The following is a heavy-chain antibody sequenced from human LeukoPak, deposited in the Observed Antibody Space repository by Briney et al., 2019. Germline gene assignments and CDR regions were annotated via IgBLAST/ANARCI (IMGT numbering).Heavy chain of an antibody. CDR3: ARKATAMVWYVDY. Sequence: SETLSLTCAVYGGSFSGYYWSWIRQPPGKGLEWIGEINHSGSTNYNPSLKSRVTISVDTSKNQFSLKLSSVTAADTAVYYCARKATAMVWYVDYWGQGTLVTVFS. CDR2: INHSGST. CDR1: GGSFSGYY. V-gene: IGHV4-34*01. D-gene: IGHD5-18*01. J-gene: IGHJ4*02.